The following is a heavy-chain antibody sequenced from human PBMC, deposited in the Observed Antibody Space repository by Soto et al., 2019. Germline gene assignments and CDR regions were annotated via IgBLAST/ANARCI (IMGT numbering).Heavy chain of an antibody. D-gene: IGHD3-22*01. CDR1: GYTFTSYG. V-gene: IGHV1-18*01. CDR3: AILTYYYDRSGYFPPCCAFDI. J-gene: IGHJ3*02. CDR2: ISAYNGNT. Sequence: GASVKVSCKASGYTFTSYGISWVRRAPGQGLEWMGWISAYNGNTNYAQKLQGRVTMTTDTSTSTAYMELRSLRSDDTAVYYCAILTYYYDRSGYFPPCCAFDIWGQGTMVTVSS.